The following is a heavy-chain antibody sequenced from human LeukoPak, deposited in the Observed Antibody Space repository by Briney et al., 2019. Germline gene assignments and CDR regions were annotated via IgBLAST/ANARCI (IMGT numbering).Heavy chain of an antibody. CDR2: IYTGGST. D-gene: IGHD3-10*01. J-gene: IGHJ4*02. Sequence: GVSLRLFCGASGFTVSSNYMSWVRQAPGEGLEGVSVIYTGGSTYYADSVKGRFTISRDNSKNTLYLQMNSLRAEDTAVYYCTKGLWAGVSAARDWGQGTLVTVSS. V-gene: IGHV3-66*01. CDR1: GFTVSSNY. CDR3: TKGLWAGVSAARD.